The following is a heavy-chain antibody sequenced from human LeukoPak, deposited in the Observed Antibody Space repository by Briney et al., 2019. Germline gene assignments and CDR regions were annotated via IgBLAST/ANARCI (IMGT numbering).Heavy chain of an antibody. CDR3: ARLKVGATLPRNMDV. CDR2: INHSGST. CDR1: GGSFSGYY. V-gene: IGHV4-34*01. D-gene: IGHD1-26*01. J-gene: IGHJ6*02. Sequence: PSETLSLTCAVYGGSFSGYYWSWIRQPPGKGLEWIGEINHSGSTNYNPSLESRVTISVDTSKNQFSLKLSSVTAADTAVYYCARLKVGATLPRNMDVWGQGTTVTVSS.